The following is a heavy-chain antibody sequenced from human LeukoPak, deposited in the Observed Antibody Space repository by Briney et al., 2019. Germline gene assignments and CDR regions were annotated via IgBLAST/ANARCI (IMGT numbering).Heavy chain of an antibody. CDR3: ARGRRDSGYDLDY. Sequence: GGSLRLSCAASGFTVSSNYMTWARQAPGKGLEWVSVIYSNGNTYYADSVKGRFSISRDNSKNTLYLQMNSLRGEDTALYYCARGRRDSGYDLDYWGQGTLVTVSS. J-gene: IGHJ4*02. CDR1: GFTVSSNY. CDR2: IYSNGNT. V-gene: IGHV3-66*01. D-gene: IGHD5-12*01.